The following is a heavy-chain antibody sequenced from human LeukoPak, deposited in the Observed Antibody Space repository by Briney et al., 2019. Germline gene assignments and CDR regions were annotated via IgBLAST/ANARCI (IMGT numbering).Heavy chain of an antibody. CDR3: ARDHSLVPAAKYNWFDP. Sequence: ASVKVSCKASGYTFTSYGISWVRQAPGQGLEWMGWISAYNGNTNYAQKLQGRVTMTTDTSTSTAYMELRSLRSDDTAVYYCARDHSLVPAAKYNWFDPWGQGTLVTVSS. V-gene: IGHV1-18*01. CDR1: GYTFTSYG. CDR2: ISAYNGNT. D-gene: IGHD2-2*01. J-gene: IGHJ5*02.